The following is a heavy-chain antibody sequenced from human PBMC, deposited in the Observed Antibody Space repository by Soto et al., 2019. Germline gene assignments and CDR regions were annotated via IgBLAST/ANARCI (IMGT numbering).Heavy chain of an antibody. CDR1: GFTFSSYG. CDR3: TTNSYDGSGYDNWFDP. D-gene: IGHD3-22*01. V-gene: IGHV3-33*01. CDR2: IWYDGSNK. J-gene: IGHJ5*02. Sequence: PGGSLRLSCAASGFTFSSYGMHWVRQAPGKGLEWVAVIWYDGSNKYYADSVKGRFTISRDNSKSIAYLQMNSLKTEDTAVYYCTTNSYDGSGYDNWFDPWGRETLVTVSS.